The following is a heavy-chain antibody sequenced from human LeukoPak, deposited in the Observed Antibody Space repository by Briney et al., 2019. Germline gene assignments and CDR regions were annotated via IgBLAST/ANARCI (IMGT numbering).Heavy chain of an antibody. J-gene: IGHJ4*02. CDR2: MNPNSGNT. V-gene: IGHV1-8*01. D-gene: IGHD3-9*01. CDR3: ARGTGLNSLRYFDWLFRRYYFDY. CDR1: GYTFTSYD. Sequence: ASVKVSCKASGYTFTSYDINWVRQATGQGLEWMGWMNPNSGNTGCAQKFQGRVTMTRNTPISTAYMELSSLRSEDTAVYYCARGTGLNSLRYFDWLFRRYYFDYWGQGTLVTVSS.